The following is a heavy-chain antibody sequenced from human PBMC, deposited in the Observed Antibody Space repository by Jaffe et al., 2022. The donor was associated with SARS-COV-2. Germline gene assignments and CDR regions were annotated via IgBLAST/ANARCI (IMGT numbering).Heavy chain of an antibody. J-gene: IGHJ5*02. V-gene: IGHV1-2*06. Sequence: QVQLVQSGAEVKKPGASVKVSCKASGYTFTGYYMHWVRQAPGQGLEWMGRINPNSGGTNYAQKFQGRVTMTRDTSISTAYMELSRLRSDDTAVYYCARDAEMYSSSWYRYYSWFDPWGQGTLVTVSS. CDR2: INPNSGGT. CDR3: ARDAEMYSSSWYRYYSWFDP. D-gene: IGHD6-13*01. CDR1: GYTFTGYY.